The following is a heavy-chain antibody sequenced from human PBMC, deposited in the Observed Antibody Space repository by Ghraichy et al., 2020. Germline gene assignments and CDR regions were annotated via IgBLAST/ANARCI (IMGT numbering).Heavy chain of an antibody. V-gene: IGHV4-34*01. D-gene: IGHD3-16*02. J-gene: IGHJ4*02. CDR2: INHSGST. Sequence: SETLSLTCAVYGGSFSGYYWSWIRQPPGKGLEWIGEINHSGSTNYNPSLKSRVTISVDTSKNQFSLKLSSVTAADTAVYYCARGVSVWGSYRDNDYWGQGTLVTVSS. CDR1: GGSFSGYY. CDR3: ARGVSVWGSYRDNDY.